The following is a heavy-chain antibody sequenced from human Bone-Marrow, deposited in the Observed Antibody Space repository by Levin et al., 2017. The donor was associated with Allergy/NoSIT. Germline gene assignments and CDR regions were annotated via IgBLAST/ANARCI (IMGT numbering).Heavy chain of an antibody. Sequence: SGPTLVKPTQTLTLTCTFSGFSLTTTGVGVGWIRQPPGKALEWLASIYWDNDKRYSPSLKSRLSINKDISKNQVVLTMTNMDPVDTATYFCAHRLVGARYRGWNGGYFDYWGQGTLVTVSS. CDR2: IYWDNDK. J-gene: IGHJ4*02. CDR1: GFSLTTTGVG. D-gene: IGHD1-1*01. CDR3: AHRLVGARYRGWNGGYFDY. V-gene: IGHV2-5*02.